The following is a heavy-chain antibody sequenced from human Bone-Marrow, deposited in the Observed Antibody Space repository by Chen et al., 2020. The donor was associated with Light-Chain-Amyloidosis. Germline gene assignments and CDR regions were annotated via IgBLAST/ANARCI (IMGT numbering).Heavy chain of an antibody. CDR2: ISSRSIYI. CDR3: ARDEDCTVTGCPRGGDDGFDS. J-gene: IGHJ3*01. D-gene: IGHD2-8*02. CDR1: GFTFNHYS. V-gene: IGHV3-21*01. Sequence: EVQLVESGGGLVKPGGSLRLSCAASGFTFNHYSMNWVRQAPGGGLKWVASISSRSIYIFYADSVRGRSTISRDNAKNSLYLQLNSLRAEDTAVYYCARDEDCTVTGCPRGGDDGFDSWGQGTMVTVSS.